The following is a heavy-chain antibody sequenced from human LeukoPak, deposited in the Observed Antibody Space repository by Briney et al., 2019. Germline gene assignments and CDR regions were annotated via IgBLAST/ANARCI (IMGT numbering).Heavy chain of an antibody. CDR3: ARRYTFFSPIGY. D-gene: IGHD3-3*01. CDR1: GYRFTTYW. Sequence: GESLKISCKGSGYRFTTYWIDWVRQMPGQGLEWMGSIYPSDSGVKYSPSFQGQVTISDDKSINTAYLQWSSLKASDTAIYYCARRYTFFSPIGYWGQGTLVTVSS. V-gene: IGHV5-51*01. CDR2: IYPSDSGV. J-gene: IGHJ4*02.